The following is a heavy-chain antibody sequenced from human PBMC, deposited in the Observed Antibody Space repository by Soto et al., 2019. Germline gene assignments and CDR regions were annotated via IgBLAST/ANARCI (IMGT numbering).Heavy chain of an antibody. V-gene: IGHV4-39*01. CDR2: IYYSGST. D-gene: IGHD2-2*01. CDR1: GGSISSSSYY. Sequence: SETLSLTCTVSGGSISSSSYYWGWIRQPPGKGLEWIGSIYYSGSTYYNPSLKSRVTISVDTSKNQFSLKLSSVTAADTAVYYCARQLLIGDIVVVPAAMVRVWFDPWGQGTLVTVSS. CDR3: ARQLLIGDIVVVPAAMVRVWFDP. J-gene: IGHJ5*02.